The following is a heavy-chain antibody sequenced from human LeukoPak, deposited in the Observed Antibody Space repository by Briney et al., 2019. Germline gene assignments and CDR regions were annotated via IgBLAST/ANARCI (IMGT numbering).Heavy chain of an antibody. J-gene: IGHJ4*02. Sequence: SETLSLTCTVSGGSISSGDYYWSWIRQPPGKGLEWIGYIYYSGSTYYNPSLKSRVTISVDTSKNQFSLKPSSVTAADTAVYYCASRYGSGSPFDYWGQGTLVTVSS. CDR3: ASRYGSGSPFDY. CDR1: GGSISSGDYY. V-gene: IGHV4-30-4*01. CDR2: IYYSGST. D-gene: IGHD3-10*01.